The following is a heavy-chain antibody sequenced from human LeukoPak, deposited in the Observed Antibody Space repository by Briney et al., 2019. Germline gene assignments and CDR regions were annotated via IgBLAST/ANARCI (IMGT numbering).Heavy chain of an antibody. V-gene: IGHV3-48*01. J-gene: IGHJ3*02. CDR3: GRDSMYAFDM. CDR1: GFTFSSYR. Sequence: SGGSLRLSCAASGFTFSSYRMNWLPQAPGKGVEGLSYFCTSSGTISYADSVKGRFPISRDNAKNSLYLQMNSLRAEDTAVYYCGRDSMYAFDMWGQGTMVTVSS. CDR2: FCTSSGTI. D-gene: IGHD2-2*01.